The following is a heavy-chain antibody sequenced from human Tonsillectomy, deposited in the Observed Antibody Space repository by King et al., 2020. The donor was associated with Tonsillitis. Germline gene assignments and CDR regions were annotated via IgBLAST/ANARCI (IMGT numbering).Heavy chain of an antibody. CDR2: INHSGST. CDR3: AREAGTTDY. CDR1: GGSFSGHY. J-gene: IGHJ4*02. Sequence: QVQLQQWGAGLLKPSETLSLTCAVDGGSFSGHYWSWIRHPPGKGLELIGDINHSGSTNYNPSLKSRVIISVDTSKNQFSLKLSSVTAADTATYYCAREAGTTDYWGQGTLVTVSS. D-gene: IGHD1-7*01. V-gene: IGHV4-34*01.